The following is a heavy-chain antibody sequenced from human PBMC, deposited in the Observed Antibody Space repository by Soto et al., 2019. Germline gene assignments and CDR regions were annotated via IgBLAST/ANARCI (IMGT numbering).Heavy chain of an antibody. CDR3: ARYAVSSSANYYYYCGMDF. CDR1: GYTFTSYA. V-gene: IGHV1-3*01. D-gene: IGHD6-6*01. CDR2: INAGNGNT. Sequence: ASVKVSCKASGYTFTSYAMHWVRQAPGQRLEWMGWINAGNGNTKYSQKFQGRVTITRDTSASTAYMELSSLRSEDTAVYYCARYAVSSSANYYYYCGMDFWGQGTMVTVSS. J-gene: IGHJ6*02.